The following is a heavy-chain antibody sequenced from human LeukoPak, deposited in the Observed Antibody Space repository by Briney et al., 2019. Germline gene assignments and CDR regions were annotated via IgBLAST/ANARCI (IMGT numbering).Heavy chain of an antibody. CDR2: IYPGDSDT. V-gene: IGHV5-51*01. CDR3: ARLEYSSSSPSGTPHY. J-gene: IGHJ4*02. CDR1: GYSFTSYW. Sequence: GESLKISCKGSGYSFTSYWIGWVRQMPGKGLEWMGIIYPGDSDTRYSPSFQGQVTISADKSISTAYPQWSSLKASDTAMYYCARLEYSSSSPSGTPHYWGQGTLVTVSS. D-gene: IGHD6-6*01.